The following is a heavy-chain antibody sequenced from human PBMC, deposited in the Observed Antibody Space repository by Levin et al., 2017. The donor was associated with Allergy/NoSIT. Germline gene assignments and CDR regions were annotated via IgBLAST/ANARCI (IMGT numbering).Heavy chain of an antibody. Sequence: LSLTCAASGFTFSSYAMHWVRQAPGKGLEWVAVISYDGSNKYYADSVKGRFTISRDNSKNTLYLQMNSLRAEDTAVYYCARVPYSGYDEDSYYFDYWGQGTLVTVSS. V-gene: IGHV3-30-3*01. D-gene: IGHD5-12*01. CDR2: ISYDGSNK. CDR3: ARVPYSGYDEDSYYFDY. CDR1: GFTFSSYA. J-gene: IGHJ4*02.